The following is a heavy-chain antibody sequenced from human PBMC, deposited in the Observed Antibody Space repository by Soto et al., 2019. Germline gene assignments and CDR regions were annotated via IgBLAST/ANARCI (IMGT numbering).Heavy chain of an antibody. CDR3: ARDGRWDPPRNDAFDI. Sequence: ASVKVSCKASGYTFTGYYMHWVRQAPGQGLEWMGWINPNSGGTNYAQKFQGRVTMTRDTSISTAYMELSRLRSGDTAVYYCARDGRWDPPRNDAFDIWGQGTMVTVSS. D-gene: IGHD1-26*01. CDR2: INPNSGGT. V-gene: IGHV1-2*02. CDR1: GYTFTGYY. J-gene: IGHJ3*02.